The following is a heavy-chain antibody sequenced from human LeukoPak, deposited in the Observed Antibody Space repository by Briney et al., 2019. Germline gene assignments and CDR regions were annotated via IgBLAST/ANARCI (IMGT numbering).Heavy chain of an antibody. Sequence: GGSLRLSCAASGFTLSVAAMTWVRQAPGKGLEWVSVIYIDGRTHYAYPLQGGFTLSRDKSNNTLYLQMNSLRDPHTAVYYCAGDSGRFDFFDIWGQGTMVTVSS. V-gene: IGHV3-53*01. D-gene: IGHD3/OR15-3a*01. CDR1: GFTLSVAA. CDR2: IYIDGRT. CDR3: AGDSGRFDFFDI. J-gene: IGHJ3*02.